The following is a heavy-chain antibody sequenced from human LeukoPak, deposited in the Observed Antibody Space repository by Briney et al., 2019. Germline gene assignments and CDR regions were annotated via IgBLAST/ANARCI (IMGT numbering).Heavy chain of an antibody. CDR3: AKDQVVHNSGWLFDY. CDR2: ISGSGSST. V-gene: IGHV3-23*01. J-gene: IGHJ4*02. D-gene: IGHD6-19*01. Sequence: GGSLRLSCAASGFTFSSYAMSWVRQAPGKGLQWVSAISGSGSSTYYADSVKGRFTISRDTYKNTLYLQMNSLRVEDTAVYYCAKDQVVHNSGWLFDYWGQGTLVTVSS. CDR1: GFTFSSYA.